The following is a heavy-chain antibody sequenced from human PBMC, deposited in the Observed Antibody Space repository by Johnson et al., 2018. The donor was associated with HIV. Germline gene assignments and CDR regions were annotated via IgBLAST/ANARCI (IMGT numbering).Heavy chain of an antibody. CDR3: ARDRGYWDAFDI. D-gene: IGHD3-22*01. CDR2: ISSSGGTI. Sequence: VQLVEYGGVVVHPGGSLRLSCETSRFTFDDYAMHWVRQAPGKGLEWVSYISSSGGTIYYADSVKGRFSISRDNAKNSLYLQMNSLRAEDTAVYYCARDRGYWDAFDIWGQWTMVIVSS. J-gene: IGHJ3*02. V-gene: IGHV3-48*03. CDR1: RFTFDDYA.